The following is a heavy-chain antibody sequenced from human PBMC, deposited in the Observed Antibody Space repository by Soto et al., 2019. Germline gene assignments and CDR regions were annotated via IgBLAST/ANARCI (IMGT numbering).Heavy chain of an antibody. D-gene: IGHD1-7*01. CDR2: ISAYNGNT. CDR3: ARDRGYNWNYGWFDP. Sequence: QVQLVQSGAEVKKPGASVKVSCKASGYTFSSYGISWVRQAPGQGLEWMGRISAYNGNTNYAQKLQGRVTMTTDTSASTAYMELRSLRSDDTAVYYCARDRGYNWNYGWFDPWGQGTLVTVSS. V-gene: IGHV1-18*01. CDR1: GYTFSSYG. J-gene: IGHJ5*02.